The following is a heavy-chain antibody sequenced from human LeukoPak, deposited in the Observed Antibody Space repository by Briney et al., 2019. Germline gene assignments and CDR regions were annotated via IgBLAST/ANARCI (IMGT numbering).Heavy chain of an antibody. Sequence: ASVKVSCKTSGYTLTSFHINWVRQATGQGLEWMAWMDPNSDYRGYAQKFQGRLTMTLDTSVSTAYMELSSLTSDDTAVYFCARARTNLCYFDFWGQGTLVTVSS. D-gene: IGHD1-14*01. V-gene: IGHV1-8*01. CDR2: MDPNSDYR. CDR1: GYTLTSFH. J-gene: IGHJ4*02. CDR3: ARARTNLCYFDF.